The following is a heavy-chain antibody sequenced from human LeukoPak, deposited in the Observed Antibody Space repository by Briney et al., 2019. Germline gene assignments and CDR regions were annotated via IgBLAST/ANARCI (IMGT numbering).Heavy chain of an antibody. D-gene: IGHD3-22*01. V-gene: IGHV3-73*01. CDR2: IRSKTNSNAT. J-gene: IGHJ3*02. CDR1: GFTFSGSV. CDR3: TRRSVSSGYYSAFDI. Sequence: HSGGSLRLSCAASGFTFSGSVMHWVRQASGKGLEWVGRIRSKTNSNATAYATSVKGRLTISRDDSKNTVYLQMNSLKTEDTAVYYCTRRSVSSGYYSAFDIWGQGTMVTVSS.